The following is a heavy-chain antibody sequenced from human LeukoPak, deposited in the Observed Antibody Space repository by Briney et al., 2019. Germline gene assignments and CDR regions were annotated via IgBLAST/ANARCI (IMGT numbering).Heavy chain of an antibody. V-gene: IGHV3-23*01. Sequence: GGSLRLSCAASGFTFSNYAMSWVRQAPGKGLEWVSIFTGGDSLTYYADSVKGRFTISRDDPKNMLYLQMNSLRAEDTAIYYCAKGRSITLLRGVAMSDGFDIWGQGAMVAVSS. CDR2: FTGGDSLT. CDR1: GFTFSNYA. J-gene: IGHJ3*02. CDR3: AKGRSITLLRGVAMSDGFDI. D-gene: IGHD3-10*01.